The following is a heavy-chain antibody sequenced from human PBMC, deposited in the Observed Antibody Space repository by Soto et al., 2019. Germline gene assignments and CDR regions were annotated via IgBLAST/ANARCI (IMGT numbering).Heavy chain of an antibody. CDR3: ARSITTGGDDWFDP. Sequence: SSETLCLTCTVSGGSIGSSSYYWGWIRQPPGKGLEWIGSIYYSGSTYYNPSLKSRVTISVDTSKNQFSLKLSSVTAADTAVYYCARSITTGGDDWFDPWGQGTLVTVSS. CDR1: GGSIGSSSYY. J-gene: IGHJ5*02. CDR2: IYYSGST. V-gene: IGHV4-39*01. D-gene: IGHD1-1*01.